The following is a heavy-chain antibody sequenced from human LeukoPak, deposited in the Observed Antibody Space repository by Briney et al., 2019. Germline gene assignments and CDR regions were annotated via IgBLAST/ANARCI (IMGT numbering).Heavy chain of an antibody. CDR3: ARESYFDSCAYTKFDY. Sequence: GGSLRLSCAASGFSFSDYYMTWIRQAPGKGLEWLSYISSSGSTIYYADSVKGRFTISRDNVENSLYLQMNSLRAEDTAVYYCARESYFDSCAYTKFDYWGQGTLVTVSS. V-gene: IGHV3-11*01. D-gene: IGHD3-22*01. CDR1: GFSFSDYY. J-gene: IGHJ4*02. CDR2: ISSSGSTI.